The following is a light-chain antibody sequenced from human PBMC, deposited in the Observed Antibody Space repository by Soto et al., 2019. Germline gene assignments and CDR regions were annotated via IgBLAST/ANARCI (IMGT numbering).Light chain of an antibody. V-gene: IGKV3-11*01. CDR1: QSVSSY. CDR3: QQRSNWRFT. J-gene: IGKJ3*01. Sequence: EIVLTQSPSTLSFSPVDRATLSCRASQSVSSYLAWYQQKPGQAPRLLIYDASNRATGIPARFSGSGSGTDFTLTISSLEPEDFAVYYCQQRSNWRFTFGPGT. CDR2: DAS.